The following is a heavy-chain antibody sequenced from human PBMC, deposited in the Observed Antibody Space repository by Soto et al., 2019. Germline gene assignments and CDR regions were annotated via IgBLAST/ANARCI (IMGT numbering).Heavy chain of an antibody. CDR3: ARGAEMSSLTKWFDP. V-gene: IGHV3-11*01. CDR2: ISRDGNAI. Sequence: GGSLRLSCSASGFIFSDYYMSWIRQAPGKGLEWLAYISRDGNAIFYADSVIGRFTVSRDNAKNSLFLQMDDLRAEDTAMFFCARGAEMSSLTKWFDPWGQGTLVTVSS. J-gene: IGHJ5*02. D-gene: IGHD1-1*01. CDR1: GFIFSDYY.